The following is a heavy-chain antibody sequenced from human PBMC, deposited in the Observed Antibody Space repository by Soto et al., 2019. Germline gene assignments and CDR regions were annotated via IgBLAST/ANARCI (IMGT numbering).Heavy chain of an antibody. Sequence: GGSLRLSCAASGFTFSSYSMNWVRQAPGRGLEWVSSISSSSSYIYYADSVKGRFTISRDNAKNSLYLQMNSLRAEDTAVYYCARAVAVAGNDYWGQGTLVTVSS. CDR3: ARAVAVAGNDY. CDR2: ISSSSSYI. D-gene: IGHD6-19*01. V-gene: IGHV3-21*01. J-gene: IGHJ4*02. CDR1: GFTFSSYS.